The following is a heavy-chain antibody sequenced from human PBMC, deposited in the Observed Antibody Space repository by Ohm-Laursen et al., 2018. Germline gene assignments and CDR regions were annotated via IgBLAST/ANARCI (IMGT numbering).Heavy chain of an antibody. CDR3: ARDFDGRWTIDY. J-gene: IGHJ4*02. CDR2: INPGSGST. Sequence: SVSASCKASGYTFTKYNMHCVRQDPGQGLEWMGLINPGSGSTRSAQKFQGRVTMTRDTSTTTFNMEVSRLRFEDTSVYYCARDFDGRWTIDYWGQGTLVSVSS. D-gene: IGHD3-9*01. V-gene: IGHV1-46*01. CDR1: GYTFTKYN.